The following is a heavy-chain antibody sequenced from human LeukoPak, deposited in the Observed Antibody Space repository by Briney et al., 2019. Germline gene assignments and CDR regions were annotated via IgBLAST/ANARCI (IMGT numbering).Heavy chain of an antibody. J-gene: IGHJ5*02. CDR1: GYTFTGYY. CDR3: ARYVRIAAAVSFWFDP. D-gene: IGHD6-25*01. Sequence: GASVKVSCKASGYTFTGYYMHWVRQAPGQGLEWMGWINPNSGGTNYAQKFQGRVTMTRDTSISTAYMELSRLRSDDTAVYYCARYVRIAAAVSFWFDPWGQGTLVTVSS. CDR2: INPNSGGT. V-gene: IGHV1-2*02.